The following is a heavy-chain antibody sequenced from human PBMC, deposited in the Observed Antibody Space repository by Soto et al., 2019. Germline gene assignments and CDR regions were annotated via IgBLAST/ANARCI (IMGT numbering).Heavy chain of an antibody. J-gene: IGHJ4*02. D-gene: IGHD4-17*01. Sequence: QITLKESGPTLVKPTQTLTLTCTFSGFSLSTSGVGVGWIRQPPGKALEWLALIYWDDDKRYSPSLRSRVTIVKXXSKNHVVLTMTNMDPVDAATYYCAHTPTVTGGFDYWGQGTLVTVSS. CDR3: AHTPTVTGGFDY. CDR1: GFSLSTSGVG. CDR2: IYWDDDK. V-gene: IGHV2-5*02.